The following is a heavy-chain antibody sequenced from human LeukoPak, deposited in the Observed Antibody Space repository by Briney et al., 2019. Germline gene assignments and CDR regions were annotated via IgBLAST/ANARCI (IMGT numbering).Heavy chain of an antibody. J-gene: IGHJ4*02. CDR1: GFTFSSYS. CDR3: ARDLWGAAVAGSDY. CDR2: ISSSSSYI. V-gene: IGHV3-21*01. D-gene: IGHD6-19*01. Sequence: GGSLRLSCAASGFTFSSYSMNWVRQAPGKGLEWVSSISSSSSYIYYADSVKGRFTISRDNAKNSLYLQMNSLRAEDTAVYYCARDLWGAAVAGSDYWGQGTLVTVSS.